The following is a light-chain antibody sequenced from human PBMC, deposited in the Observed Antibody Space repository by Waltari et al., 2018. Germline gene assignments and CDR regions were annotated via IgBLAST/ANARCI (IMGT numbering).Light chain of an antibody. CDR3: YDATDNNRV. V-gene: IGLV3-27*01. J-gene: IGLJ3*02. CDR2: KDI. CDR1: VLGRKF. Sequence: SYELTQPSSVSVSPGQTARITCSGDVLGRKFARWFQQKPGQAPVLVIYKDIELPSGMLYGFSGSNSGTTVTLTINGAQVEDEADYCSYDATDNNRVFGGGTKLTVL.